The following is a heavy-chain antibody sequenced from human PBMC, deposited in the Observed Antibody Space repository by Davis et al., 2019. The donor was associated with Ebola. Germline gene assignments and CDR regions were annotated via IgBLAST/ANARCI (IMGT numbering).Heavy chain of an antibody. Sequence: PGGSLRLSCAASGFTFSSYAMSWVRQAPGKGLEWVSAISGSGGSTYYAGSVKGRFTISRDNSKNMLYLQMNSLRAEDTAVYYCAKDPGASIAARKGVYYFDYWGQGTLVTVSS. CDR3: AKDPGASIAARKGVYYFDY. CDR2: ISGSGGST. D-gene: IGHD6-6*01. V-gene: IGHV3-23*01. CDR1: GFTFSSYA. J-gene: IGHJ4*02.